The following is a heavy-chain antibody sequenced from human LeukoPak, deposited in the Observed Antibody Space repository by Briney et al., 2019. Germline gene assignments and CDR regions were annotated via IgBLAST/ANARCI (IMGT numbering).Heavy chain of an antibody. Sequence: GGSLRLSCAASGFTFSNAWMSWVRQAPGKGLEWVGRIKSETDGATTDYAAPVKGRFTISRDDSKNTLYLQMNSLKTEDTAVYHCTTDTGTTDFDYWGQGTLVTVSS. CDR2: IKSETDGATT. CDR3: TTDTGTTDFDY. V-gene: IGHV3-15*01. D-gene: IGHD1-1*01. CDR1: GFTFSNAW. J-gene: IGHJ4*02.